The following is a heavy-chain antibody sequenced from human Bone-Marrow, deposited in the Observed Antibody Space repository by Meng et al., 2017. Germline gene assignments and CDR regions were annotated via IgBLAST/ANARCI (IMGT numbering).Heavy chain of an antibody. D-gene: IGHD6-19*01. V-gene: IGHV4/OR15-8*02. CDR3: ASWIYSCGWQ. J-gene: IGHJ4*02. CDR2: IYHGGDT. Sequence: QVELQEAGPGMVKPSGNLSLTCVVAGGSISSIDWWSWVRQPPGKGLEWIGEIYHGGDTNYNPSLKSRVTIAIDKSKNQLSLKLSSVTAADTAVYYCASWIYSCGWQWGQGALVTVSS. CDR1: GGSISSIDW.